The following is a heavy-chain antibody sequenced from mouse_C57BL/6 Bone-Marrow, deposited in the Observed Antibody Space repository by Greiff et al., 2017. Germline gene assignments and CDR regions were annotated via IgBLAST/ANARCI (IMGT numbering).Heavy chain of an antibody. CDR2: IWSGGST. CDR1: GFSLTSYG. J-gene: IGHJ4*01. V-gene: IGHV2-2*01. CDR3: ARHITTVHYYAMDY. D-gene: IGHD1-1*01. Sequence: VKLKQSGPGLVQPSQSLSITCTVSGFSLTSYGVHWVRQSPGKGLEWLGVIWSGGSTDYNAAFISRLSISKDNSKSQVFFKMNSLQADDTAIYYCARHITTVHYYAMDYWGQGTSVTVSS.